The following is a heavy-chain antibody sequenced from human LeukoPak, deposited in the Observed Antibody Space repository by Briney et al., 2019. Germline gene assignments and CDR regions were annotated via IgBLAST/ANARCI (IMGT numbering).Heavy chain of an antibody. CDR1: GFTFTNYA. CDR3: ARDQEVIWVVYFDY. CDR2: ISGSGSST. V-gene: IGHV3-23*01. Sequence: PGGSLRLSCAASGFTFTNYAMSWVRQAPGKGLEWVSVISGSGSSTYYADSVKGRFTISRDNSKNTLYLQMNSLRAEDTAVYYCARDQEVIWVVYFDYWGQGTLVTVSS. J-gene: IGHJ4*02. D-gene: IGHD3-22*01.